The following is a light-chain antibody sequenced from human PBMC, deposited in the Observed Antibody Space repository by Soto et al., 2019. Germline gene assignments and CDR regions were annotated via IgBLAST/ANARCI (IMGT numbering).Light chain of an antibody. CDR1: QSISSW. CDR3: QQDSSSWYT. CDR2: KAS. J-gene: IGKJ2*01. V-gene: IGKV1-5*03. Sequence: DLQMTQSPSTLSASVGDRVSITCRASQSISSWLAWYQQKPGKARKLLIYKASSLESGVPSRFSGSGSGTEFTLTISSLQPDACTTYYYQQDSSSWYTFGQGTKLDIK.